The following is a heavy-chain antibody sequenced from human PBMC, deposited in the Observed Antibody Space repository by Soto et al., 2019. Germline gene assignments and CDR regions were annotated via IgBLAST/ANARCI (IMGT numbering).Heavy chain of an antibody. J-gene: IGHJ3*02. V-gene: IGHV3-48*01. Sequence: GGSLRLSCAASGFTFSSYSMNWVRQAPGKGLEWVSYISSSSSTIYYADSVKGRFTISRDNAKNSLYLQMNSLRAEDTAVYYCARGEGYCSSTSCYRSHDAFDIWGQGTMVTVSS. CDR1: GFTFSSYS. D-gene: IGHD2-2*01. CDR3: ARGEGYCSSTSCYRSHDAFDI. CDR2: ISSSSSTI.